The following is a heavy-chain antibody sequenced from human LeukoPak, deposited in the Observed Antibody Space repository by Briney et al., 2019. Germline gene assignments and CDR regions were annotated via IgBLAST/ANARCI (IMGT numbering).Heavy chain of an antibody. CDR1: GFTFSSYG. V-gene: IGHV3-30*18. CDR3: AKDGSITMVRGVRFYWYFDL. CDR2: ISYDRSNK. J-gene: IGHJ2*01. D-gene: IGHD3-10*01. Sequence: GGSLRLSCAASGFTFSSYGMHWVRQAPGKGLEWVAVISYDRSNKYYADSVKGRFTISRDNSKNTLYLQMNSLRAEDTAVYYCAKDGSITMVRGVRFYWYFDLWGRGTLVTVSS.